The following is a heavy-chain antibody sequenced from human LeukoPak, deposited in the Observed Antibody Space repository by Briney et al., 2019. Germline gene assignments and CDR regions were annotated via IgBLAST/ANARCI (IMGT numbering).Heavy chain of an antibody. CDR2: IKSKTDGGTT. CDR3: AKNPDYDVLTGTSFDY. J-gene: IGHJ4*02. V-gene: IGHV3-15*01. D-gene: IGHD3-9*01. CDR1: GFTFSNAW. Sequence: GGSLRLSCAASGFTFSNAWMSWVRQAPGKGLEWVGRIKSKTDGGTTDYAAPVKGRFTISRDDSNNTLYLQMNSLEADEDTAIYYCAKNPDYDVLTGTSFDYWGQGALVTVSS.